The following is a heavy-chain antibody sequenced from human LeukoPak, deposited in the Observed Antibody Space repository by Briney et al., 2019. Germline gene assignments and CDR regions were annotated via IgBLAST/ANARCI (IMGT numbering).Heavy chain of an antibody. J-gene: IGHJ4*02. CDR1: GYTFTGYY. CDR3: ARARHPVVHFDY. CDR2: INPNSVGT. Sequence: ASVKVSCKASGYTFTGYYMHWVRQAPGQGLEGMGWINPNSVGTNYAQKFQGSVTMTRDTSISTAYMELSRLRSDDTAVYYCARARHPVVHFDYWGQGTLVTVSS. V-gene: IGHV1-2*02. D-gene: IGHD6-6*01.